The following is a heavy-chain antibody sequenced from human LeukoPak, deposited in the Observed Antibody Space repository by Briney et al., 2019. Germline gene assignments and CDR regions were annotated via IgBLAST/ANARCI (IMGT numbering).Heavy chain of an antibody. J-gene: IGHJ4*02. CDR2: INHSGST. D-gene: IGHD6-13*01. CDR3: ARGGFSRNFDY. CDR1: GFTFSSYS. V-gene: IGHV4-34*01. Sequence: GSLRLSCAASGFTFSSYSMNWIRQPPGKGLEWIGEINHSGSTNYNPSLKSRVTISVDTSKNQFSLKLSSVTAADTAVYYCARGGFSRNFDYWGQGTLVTVSS.